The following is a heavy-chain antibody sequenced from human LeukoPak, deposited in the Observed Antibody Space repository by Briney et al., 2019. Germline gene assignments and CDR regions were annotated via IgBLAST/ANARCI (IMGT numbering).Heavy chain of an antibody. CDR1: GFTFSSYG. CDR3: AKDLPQTPPNRAAAAIWSYYYGMDV. V-gene: IGHV3-33*06. D-gene: IGHD6-13*01. CDR2: IWYDGSNK. Sequence: GGSLRLSCAASGFTFSSYGMHWVRQAPGKGLEGVAVIWYDGSNKYYADSVKGRFTISRDNSKNTLYLQMNSLRAEDTAVYYCAKDLPQTPPNRAAAAIWSYYYGMDVWGQGTTVTVSS. J-gene: IGHJ6*02.